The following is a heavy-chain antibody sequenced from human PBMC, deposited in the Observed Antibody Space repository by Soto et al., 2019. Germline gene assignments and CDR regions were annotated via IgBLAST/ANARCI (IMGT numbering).Heavy chain of an antibody. CDR1: GDSISSGGYS. CDR2: IYQSGST. Sequence: QLQLQESGSGLVKPSQTLSLTCAVSGDSISSGGYSWSWIRQPPGKGLEWIGHIYQSGSTHYNPSLKSRVTISIDSSKSHVSLKLTSVTAADTAFYYGARVRRNAVDSWGQGTLVTVSS. J-gene: IGHJ4*02. D-gene: IGHD6-19*01. V-gene: IGHV4-30-2*01. CDR3: ARVRRNAVDS.